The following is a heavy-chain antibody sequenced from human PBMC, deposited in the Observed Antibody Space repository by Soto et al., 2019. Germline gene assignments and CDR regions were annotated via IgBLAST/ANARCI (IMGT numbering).Heavy chain of an antibody. V-gene: IGHV1-69*06. CDR1: GYTFTGYY. J-gene: IGHJ3*02. Sequence: SVKVSCKASGYTFTGYYMHWVRQAPGQGLEWMGGIIPIFGTANYAQKFQGRVTITADKSTSTAYMELSSLRSEDTAVYYGARDRSDAFDTWGQGTMVTVSS. CDR3: ARDRSDAFDT. CDR2: IIPIFGTA.